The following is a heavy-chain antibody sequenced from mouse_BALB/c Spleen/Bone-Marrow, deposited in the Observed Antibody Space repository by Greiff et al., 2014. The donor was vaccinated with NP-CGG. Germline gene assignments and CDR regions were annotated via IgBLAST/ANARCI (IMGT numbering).Heavy chain of an antibody. D-gene: IGHD2-1*01. CDR3: VRGNYGNYVDYFDF. Sequence: DVQLQESGGGLVQPGGSLKLSCAASGFTFSNYGMSWVRQTPDKRLELVATINSDGGSTYYPDSVKGRFTIYRDTAKNTLYLQMSSLKSEETAMYYCVRGNYGNYVDYFDFWGQGTTLTVSS. CDR2: INSDGGST. J-gene: IGHJ2*01. CDR1: GFTFSNYG. V-gene: IGHV5-6-3*01.